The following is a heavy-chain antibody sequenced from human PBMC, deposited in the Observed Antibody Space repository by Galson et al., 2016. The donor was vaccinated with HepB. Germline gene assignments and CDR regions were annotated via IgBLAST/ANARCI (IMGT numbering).Heavy chain of an antibody. CDR3: ARGNCGGHCSGSHWYLDL. J-gene: IGHJ2*01. V-gene: IGHV1-2*04. CDR2: INPNSGGT. CDR1: GYTFTGHY. D-gene: IGHD2-21*02. Sequence: SCKASGYTFTGHYIHWVRQAPGQGLEWMGWINPNSGGTNFAQKFQGWVTLTRDTSISTAYMQLSRLTSDDTAVYYCARGNCGGHCSGSHWYLDLWGRGTLVTVSS.